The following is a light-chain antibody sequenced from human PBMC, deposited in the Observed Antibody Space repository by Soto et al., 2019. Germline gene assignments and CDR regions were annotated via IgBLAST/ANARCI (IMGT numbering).Light chain of an antibody. J-gene: IGKJ1*01. CDR3: QQYDSYPWT. CDR1: QTISSW. CDR2: KAS. V-gene: IGKV1-5*03. Sequence: DIHRTQSPSTLSASLGERVTMTCGASQTISSWLAWYQQKPGKAPKLLIFKASSLQTGVPSKFSGSGSGTEFTLTISSLQPDDFATYYCQQYDSYPWTFGQGTKVDIK.